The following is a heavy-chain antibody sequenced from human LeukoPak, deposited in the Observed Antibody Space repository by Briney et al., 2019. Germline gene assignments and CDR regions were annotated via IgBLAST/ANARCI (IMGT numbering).Heavy chain of an antibody. J-gene: IGHJ3*02. D-gene: IGHD3-10*01. Sequence: ASVKVSCRAPGFIFTGYYMHWVRQAPGQGLEWMGRINPNSGDTNNAQKFQGRVTMTRDTSISTAYMELSRLRSDDTAVYYCARGLPGGFDIWGQGTMVTVSS. V-gene: IGHV1-2*06. CDR1: GFIFTGYY. CDR3: ARGLPGGFDI. CDR2: INPNSGDT.